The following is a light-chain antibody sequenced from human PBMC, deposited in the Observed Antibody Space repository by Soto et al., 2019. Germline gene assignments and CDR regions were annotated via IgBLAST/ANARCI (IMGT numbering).Light chain of an antibody. Sequence: QSALTQPASVSGSPGQSITISCTGTNSDIGAYKYVSWYQQHPGKVPKLMIYEVTNRPSGISNRFSGSKSGNTASLTISGLQAEDEADYYCNSYTGSSTWVFGGGTKLTVL. CDR3: NSYTGSSTWV. CDR2: EVT. V-gene: IGLV2-14*01. CDR1: NSDIGAYKY. J-gene: IGLJ3*02.